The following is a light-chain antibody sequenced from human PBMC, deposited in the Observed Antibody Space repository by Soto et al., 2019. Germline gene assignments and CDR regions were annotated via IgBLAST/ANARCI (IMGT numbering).Light chain of an antibody. CDR2: GAS. V-gene: IGKV3-20*01. CDR3: QQYGSSSWT. Sequence: EIVLTQSPATLSLSPRATATLSCRATRIASSYFAWYQQKPGQAPRLLIYGASSRAAGIPHRFSGSGSGTDFTLTISGLEPEDFAVYYCQQYGSSSWTFGQGTKVDIK. CDR1: RIASSY. J-gene: IGKJ1*01.